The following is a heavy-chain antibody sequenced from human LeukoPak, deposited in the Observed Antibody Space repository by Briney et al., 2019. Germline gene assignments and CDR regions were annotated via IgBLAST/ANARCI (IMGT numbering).Heavy chain of an antibody. D-gene: IGHD2-2*01. CDR2: ISANNGET. V-gene: IGHV1-18*04. J-gene: IGHJ4*02. CDR1: GYTFTNYG. CDR3: ARVPPSAHQLLSSDY. Sequence: GASVKVSCKASGYTFTNYGISWVRRAPGQGLEWMAWISANNGETRYAQNLQGRVTMTTDTSTSTAYMELRSLRSDDTAIYYCARVPPSAHQLLSSDYWGQGTQVTVSS.